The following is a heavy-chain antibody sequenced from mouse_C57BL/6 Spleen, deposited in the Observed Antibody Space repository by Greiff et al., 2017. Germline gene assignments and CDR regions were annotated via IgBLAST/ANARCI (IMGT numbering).Heavy chain of an antibody. CDR3: ARVRAIYYGDYYAMDY. Sequence: QVQLQQPGAELVRPGSSVKLSCKASGYTFTSYWMHWVKQRPIQGLEWIGNIYPSDSETHYNQQFKDKATLTVDNSSSTAYMQLSSLTSEDSAVYYCARVRAIYYGDYYAMDYWGQGTSVTVSS. CDR1: GYTFTSYW. CDR2: IYPSDSET. D-gene: IGHD1-1*01. J-gene: IGHJ4*01. V-gene: IGHV1-52*01.